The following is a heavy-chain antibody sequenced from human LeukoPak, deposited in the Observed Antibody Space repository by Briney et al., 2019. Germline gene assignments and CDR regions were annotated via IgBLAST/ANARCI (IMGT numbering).Heavy chain of an antibody. Sequence: SETLSLTCAVYGGSFSGYYWSWIRQPPGKGLEWIGEINHSGSTNYNPSLKSRVTISVDTSKNQFSLKLSSVTAADTAVYYCARLADYDILTGWMNWFDPWGQGTLVTVSS. J-gene: IGHJ5*02. CDR3: ARLADYDILTGWMNWFDP. CDR2: INHSGST. CDR1: GGSFSGYY. D-gene: IGHD3-9*01. V-gene: IGHV4-34*01.